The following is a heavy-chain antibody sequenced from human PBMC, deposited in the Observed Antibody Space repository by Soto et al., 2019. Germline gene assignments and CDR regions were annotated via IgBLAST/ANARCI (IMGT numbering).Heavy chain of an antibody. CDR1: GFTFSSYA. Sequence: QVQLVESGGGVVQPGTSLRLSCAASGFTFSSYAMHWVRQAPGKGLEWVAVISYDGSNKYYADSVKGRFTISRDNSKNTLYLQMNSLRAEDTAVYYCAREVVTMVRGVIDYWGQGTLVTVSS. V-gene: IGHV3-30-3*01. J-gene: IGHJ4*02. D-gene: IGHD3-10*01. CDR2: ISYDGSNK. CDR3: AREVVTMVRGVIDY.